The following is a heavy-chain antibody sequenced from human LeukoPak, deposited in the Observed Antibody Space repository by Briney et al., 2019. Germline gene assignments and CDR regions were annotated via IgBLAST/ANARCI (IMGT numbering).Heavy chain of an antibody. Sequence: ASVKVSCKASGYTFTSYDINWVRQATGQGLEWMGWMNPNSGNTGYAQKFQGRVTMTRNTSISTAYMELSSLRSEDTAVYYCARGRWCIAADLSFGYCGQGTLVTVSS. J-gene: IGHJ4*02. CDR1: GYTFTSYD. CDR3: ARGRWCIAADLSFGY. V-gene: IGHV1-8*01. D-gene: IGHD6-13*01. CDR2: MNPNSGNT.